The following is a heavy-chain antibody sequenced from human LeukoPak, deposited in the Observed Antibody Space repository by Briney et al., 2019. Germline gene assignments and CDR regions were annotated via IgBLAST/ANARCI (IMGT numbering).Heavy chain of an antibody. J-gene: IGHJ4*02. CDR1: GFTFSDDY. CDR2: ISGSGSYT. CDR3: ARGESFSSGWPYYFDF. Sequence: PGGSLRLSCAAPGFTFSDDYMNWIRQAPGKGLEWVSYISGSGSYTNYADSVKGRFTISRDNAKNSLYLQMNSLRAKDTAVYYCARGESFSSGWPYYFDFWGQGALVTVSS. V-gene: IGHV3-11*05. D-gene: IGHD6-19*01.